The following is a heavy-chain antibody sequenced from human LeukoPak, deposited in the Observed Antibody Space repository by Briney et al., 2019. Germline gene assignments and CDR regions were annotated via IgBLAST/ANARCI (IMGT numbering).Heavy chain of an antibody. Sequence: HGGSLRLSCAASGFTFSSYAMHWVRQAPGKGLEWVAVISYDGSNKYYADSVKGRFTISRDNSKNTLYLQMNSLRAEDTAVYYCARAVVVQNAFDIWGQGTMVTVSS. J-gene: IGHJ3*02. V-gene: IGHV3-30-3*01. D-gene: IGHD2-15*01. CDR1: GFTFSSYA. CDR2: ISYDGSNK. CDR3: ARAVVVQNAFDI.